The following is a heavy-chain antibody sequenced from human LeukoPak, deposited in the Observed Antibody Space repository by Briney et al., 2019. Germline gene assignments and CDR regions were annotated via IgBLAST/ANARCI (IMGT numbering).Heavy chain of an antibody. V-gene: IGHV3-49*03. D-gene: IGHD6-13*01. Sequence: PGGSLRLSCTASGFTFGDYAMSWFRQAPGKGLEWVGFIRSKAYGGTTEYAASVKGRFTISRDDSKSIAYLQMNSLKTEDTAVYYCTRGYSSSWYGPYYFDYWGQGTLVTVSS. J-gene: IGHJ4*02. CDR1: GFTFGDYA. CDR2: IRSKAYGGTT. CDR3: TRGYSSSWYGPYYFDY.